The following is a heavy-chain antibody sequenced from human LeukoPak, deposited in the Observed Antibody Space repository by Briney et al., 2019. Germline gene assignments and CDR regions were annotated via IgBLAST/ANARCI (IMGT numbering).Heavy chain of an antibody. Sequence: GASVKVSCKTSGYTFTGYYMHWVRQAPGQGLEWMGWINPNSGGTNYAQKFQGWVTMTRDTSISTAYMELSRLRSDDTAVYYCASSSSSWYGLSFDYWGQGTLVTVSS. V-gene: IGHV1-2*04. CDR3: ASSSSSWYGLSFDY. CDR2: INPNSGGT. J-gene: IGHJ4*02. CDR1: GYTFTGYY. D-gene: IGHD6-13*01.